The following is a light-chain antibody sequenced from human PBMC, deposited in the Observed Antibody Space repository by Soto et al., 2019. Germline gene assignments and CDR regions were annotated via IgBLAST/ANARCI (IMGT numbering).Light chain of an antibody. Sequence: IVLTQSPATLSLSPGERATLSCRASQSVSNYLAWYQHKPGQAPRLLIYDASNRATGIPARVSGSGSGTEFTLTISSLEPEDFEVYYCQQRSNWALTFGGGTKVDIK. V-gene: IGKV3-11*01. CDR2: DAS. CDR3: QQRSNWALT. J-gene: IGKJ4*01. CDR1: QSVSNY.